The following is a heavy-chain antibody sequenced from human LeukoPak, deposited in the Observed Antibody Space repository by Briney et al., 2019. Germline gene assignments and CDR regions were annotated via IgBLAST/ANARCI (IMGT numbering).Heavy chain of an antibody. CDR2: VSRSGTTI. CDR3: ATYSTSSRAGFEY. J-gene: IGHJ4*02. V-gene: IGHV3-48*03. Sequence: GGSLRLSCAASGLTFSSYEMNWVRQAPGKGLEWVSYVSRSGTTIYYADSVKGRFTISRDNAKNSLYLQMNSLRAGDTAVYYCATYSTSSRAGFEYWGQGTLVTVSS. D-gene: IGHD6-6*01. CDR1: GLTFSSYE.